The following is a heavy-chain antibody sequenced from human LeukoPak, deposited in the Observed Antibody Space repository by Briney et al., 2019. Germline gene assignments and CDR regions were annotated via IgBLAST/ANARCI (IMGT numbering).Heavy chain of an antibody. CDR3: TTVPYYYDNSGYYHGVFDY. J-gene: IGHJ4*02. V-gene: IGHV3-15*01. CDR1: GFTFSNAW. D-gene: IGHD3-22*01. Sequence: GGSLRLSCAASGFTFSNAWMSWVRQAPGKGLEWVGRIKSKTDGGTTDYAAPVKGRFTISKDDSKNTLYLQTNSLKTEGTAVYYCTTVPYYYDNSGYYHGVFDYWGQGTLVTVSS. CDR2: IKSKTDGGTT.